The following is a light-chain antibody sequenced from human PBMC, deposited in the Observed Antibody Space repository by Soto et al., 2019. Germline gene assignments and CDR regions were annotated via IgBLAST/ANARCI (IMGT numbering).Light chain of an antibody. CDR1: QGIRND. J-gene: IGKJ5*01. Sequence: AIQMTQSPSSLSASVGDRVTIXXRASQGIRNDLGWYQQKPGKAPKLXXYDASSLESGVPSRFSGSGSGTEFTLTISSLQPDDFATYFCQQYNSFSLITFGQGTRLEIK. CDR2: DAS. V-gene: IGKV1-13*02. CDR3: QQYNSFSLIT.